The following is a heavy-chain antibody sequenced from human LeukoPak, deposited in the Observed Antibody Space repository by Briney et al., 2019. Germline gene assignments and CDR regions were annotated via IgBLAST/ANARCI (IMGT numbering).Heavy chain of an antibody. J-gene: IGHJ4*02. V-gene: IGHV3-33*06. CDR2: IWYDGSNK. D-gene: IGHD3-3*01. CDR3: AKDRNPTIFGLSADY. CDR1: GFTFSSYG. Sequence: GGSLRLSCAASGFTFSSYGMHWVRQAPGKGLEWVAVIWYDGSNKYYADSVKGRFTISRDNSKNTLYLQMNSLRAEDTAVYYCAKDRNPTIFGLSADYWGKGTLVTVSS.